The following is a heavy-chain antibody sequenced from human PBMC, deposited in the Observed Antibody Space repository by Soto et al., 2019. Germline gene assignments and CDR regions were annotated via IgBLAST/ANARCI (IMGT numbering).Heavy chain of an antibody. V-gene: IGHV3-23*01. Sequence: GGSLRLSCAASGFTFSTYAMSWVRQAPGKGPEWVSAITDNGGATYYADSVKGRFTISRDNSKNTVYLQMNSLRAEDTAIYYCAKEAAGGGMGYFDPWGQGTLVTVSS. D-gene: IGHD6-13*01. CDR2: ITDNGGAT. CDR1: GFTFSTYA. CDR3: AKEAAGGGMGYFDP. J-gene: IGHJ5*02.